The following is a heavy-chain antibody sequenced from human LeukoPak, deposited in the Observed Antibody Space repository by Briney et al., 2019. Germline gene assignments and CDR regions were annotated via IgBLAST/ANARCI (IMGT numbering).Heavy chain of an antibody. CDR2: ISYEGSTK. CDR3: AKSGAQYCTSGTCYFDY. J-gene: IGHJ4*02. V-gene: IGHV3-30*18. CDR1: GFTFSSHG. Sequence: PGGSLRLSCAASGFTFSSHGMHWVRQAPGKGLEWVAIISYEGSTKYYADSVKGRFTISRDNSKNTLYLQMNSLRAEDTAIYYCAKSGAQYCTSGTCYFDYWGQGTLVTVSS. D-gene: IGHD2-8*01.